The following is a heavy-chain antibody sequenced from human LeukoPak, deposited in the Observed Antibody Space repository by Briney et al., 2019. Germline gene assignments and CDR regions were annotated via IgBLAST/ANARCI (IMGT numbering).Heavy chain of an antibody. D-gene: IGHD3-22*01. V-gene: IGHV3-74*03. CDR1: GFTFSRSW. CDR2: INSDGSSI. CDR3: ARDSRITMIMGYEDY. J-gene: IGHJ4*02. Sequence: GGSLRLSCAASGFTFSRSWMHWVRHVPGKGLVWLSRINSDGSSISYADSVKGRFTISRDNAKNTLYLHMKSLRAEDTAIYYCARDSRITMIMGYEDYWGQGTLVTVSS.